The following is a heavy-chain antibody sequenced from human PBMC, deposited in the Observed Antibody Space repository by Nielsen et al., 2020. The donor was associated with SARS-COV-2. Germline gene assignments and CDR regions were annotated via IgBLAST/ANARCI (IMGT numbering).Heavy chain of an antibody. V-gene: IGHV3-9*01. Sequence: SLKISCAASGFIFSDYGMDWVRRAPGKGLEWISSISWDSDNIIYADSVKGRFTISRDNAKNSLSLQMNSLRAEDTAVYYCARDPEGLFWYFDLWGRGTLVTVSS. CDR3: ARDPEGLFWYFDL. CDR2: ISWDSDNI. D-gene: IGHD3-3*01. J-gene: IGHJ2*01. CDR1: GFIFSDYG.